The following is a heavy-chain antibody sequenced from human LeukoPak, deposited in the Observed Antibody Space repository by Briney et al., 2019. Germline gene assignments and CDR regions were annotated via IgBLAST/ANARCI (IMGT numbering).Heavy chain of an antibody. CDR1: GYTFTSYN. Sequence: GASVKVSCKASGYTFTSYNINWVRQAPGQGLEWMAWMHPNNGDTGYEQKFQDRVTVTSNTSISTAYMELRSLTSEDTAVYYCARELIVLEPAARRYNYYMDVWGIGTTVSVSS. CDR2: MHPNNGDT. D-gene: IGHD2-2*01. J-gene: IGHJ6*03. CDR3: ARELIVLEPAARRYNYYMDV. V-gene: IGHV1-8*03.